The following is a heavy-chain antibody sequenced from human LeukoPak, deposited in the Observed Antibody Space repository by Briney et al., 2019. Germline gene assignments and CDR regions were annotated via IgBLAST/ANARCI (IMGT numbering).Heavy chain of an antibody. CDR3: ARHDYYGSGSYSFDAFDI. CDR2: IDPSDSYT. CDR1: GYSFTSYW. J-gene: IGHJ3*02. D-gene: IGHD3-10*01. V-gene: IGHV5-10-1*01. Sequence: GESLKISCKGSGYSFTSYWISWVRQMLGKGLEWMGRIDPSDSYTNYSPSFQGHVTISADKSISTAYLQWSSLEASDTAMYYCARHDYYGSGSYSFDAFDIWGQGTMVTVSS.